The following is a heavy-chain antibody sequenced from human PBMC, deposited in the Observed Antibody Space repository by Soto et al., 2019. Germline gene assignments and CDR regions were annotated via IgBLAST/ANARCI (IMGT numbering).Heavy chain of an antibody. D-gene: IGHD1-1*01. V-gene: IGHV3-74*01. CDR2: IDGDGSRT. CDR1: GFTFSGYW. CDR3: ARELASYNDY. J-gene: IGHJ4*02. Sequence: EVQLVESGGGLVQPGGSLRLSCAASGFTFSGYWMHWVPQAPGKGLVWVSRIDGDGSRTNYADSVKGRFTISRDNAKNTLYLQMNSLRAEDTAVYFCARELASYNDYWGQGTLVTVSS.